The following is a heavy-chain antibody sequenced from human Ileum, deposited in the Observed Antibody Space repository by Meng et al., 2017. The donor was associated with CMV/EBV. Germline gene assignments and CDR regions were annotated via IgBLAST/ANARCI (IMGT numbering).Heavy chain of an antibody. Sequence: QVTVVKSGAEMKEAGVSVKVSCKDSGYTVTGYYMHWVRQSPGQGLEWMGWINPNSGGTNYAQKFQGRVTLTRDTSISTAYMEVSRLTSDATAVYYCARGGQGNTAFHYWGQGTLVTVSS. D-gene: IGHD2/OR15-2a*01. CDR2: INPNSGGT. V-gene: IGHV1-2*02. J-gene: IGHJ4*02. CDR3: ARGGQGNTAFHY. CDR1: GYTVTGYY.